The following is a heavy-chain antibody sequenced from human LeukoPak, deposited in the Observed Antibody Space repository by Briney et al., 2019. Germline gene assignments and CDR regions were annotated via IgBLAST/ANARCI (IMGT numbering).Heavy chain of an antibody. CDR3: AKGSYCGGDCYSGGWFDP. CDR1: GFTFSSDG. D-gene: IGHD2-21*02. Sequence: PGGSLRLSCAASGFTFSSDGMSWVRQAPGKGLEWVSAISGSGGSTWYADSVKGRFTISRDNSKNTLYLQMSSLRAEDTAVYYCAKGSYCGGDCYSGGWFDPWGQGTLVTVSS. V-gene: IGHV3-23*01. J-gene: IGHJ5*02. CDR2: ISGSGGST.